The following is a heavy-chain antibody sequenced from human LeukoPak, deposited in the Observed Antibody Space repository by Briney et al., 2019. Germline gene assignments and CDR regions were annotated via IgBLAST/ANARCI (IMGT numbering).Heavy chain of an antibody. V-gene: IGHV4-39*07. CDR1: GGSISGSSYY. J-gene: IGHJ4*02. CDR3: ARDSGSCKLDY. CDR2: IYHSGST. D-gene: IGHD1-26*01. Sequence: SETLSLTCTVSGGSISGSSYYWGWIRQPPGKGLEWIGNIYHSGSTIYNPSLKSRVTISVDTSKNQFSLKLSSVTAADTALYYCARDSGSCKLDYWGQGTLVTVSS.